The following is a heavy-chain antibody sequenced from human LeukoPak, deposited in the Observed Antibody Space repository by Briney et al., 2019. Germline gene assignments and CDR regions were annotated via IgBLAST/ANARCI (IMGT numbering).Heavy chain of an antibody. V-gene: IGHV3-7*01. CDR2: IKQDGSEK. CDR3: ARDRVGASVY. Sequence: QPGGSLRLSCATSGFGFNDYWMSWLRQAPGKGLEWVANIKQDGSEKYYVDSVRGRFTISRGNARNSLSLQMNSLRAEDTAVYYCARDRVGASVYWGQGTLVTVSS. CDR1: GFGFNDYW. D-gene: IGHD1-26*01. J-gene: IGHJ4*02.